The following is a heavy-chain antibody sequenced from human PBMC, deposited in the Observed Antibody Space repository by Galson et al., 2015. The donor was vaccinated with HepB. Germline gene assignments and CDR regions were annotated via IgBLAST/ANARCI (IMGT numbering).Heavy chain of an antibody. D-gene: IGHD6-13*01. J-gene: IGHJ5*02. CDR2: INPSGGST. Sequence: SVKVSCKASGYTFTSYYMHWVRQAPGQGLEWMGIINPSGGSTSYAQKFQGRVTMTRDTSTSAVYMELSSLRSEDTAVYYCAREDSSSWYVEGFRWFDPWGQGTLVTVSS. CDR3: AREDSSSWYVEGFRWFDP. V-gene: IGHV1-46*01. CDR1: GYTFTSYY.